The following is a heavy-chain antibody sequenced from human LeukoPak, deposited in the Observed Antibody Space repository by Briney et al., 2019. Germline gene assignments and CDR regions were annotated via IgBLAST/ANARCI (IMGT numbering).Heavy chain of an antibody. Sequence: SVKVSCKASGGTFSSYAISWVRQAPGQGLEWMGGIIPIFGTANYAQKFQGRVTITTDESTSTAYMELSSLRSEDTAVYYCARPLSGSYQGAFGIWGQGTMVTVSS. D-gene: IGHD1-26*01. CDR2: IIPIFGTA. J-gene: IGHJ3*02. CDR1: GGTFSSYA. V-gene: IGHV1-69*05. CDR3: ARPLSGSYQGAFGI.